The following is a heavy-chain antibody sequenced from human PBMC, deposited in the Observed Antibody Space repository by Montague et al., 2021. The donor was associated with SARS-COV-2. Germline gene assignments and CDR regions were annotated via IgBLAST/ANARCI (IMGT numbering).Heavy chain of an antibody. CDR3: AKNFPGQFYFDD. J-gene: IGHJ4*02. V-gene: IGHV3-23*01. D-gene: IGHD2/OR15-2a*01. Sequence: SLRLSCAASGFTFSTYAMNWVRQAPGKGLEWVSGISSGGNKHHADSVKGRFTISRDDSRNTLYLRMHSLRAEDTAMYYCAKNFPGQFYFDDWGQGTLVAVSS. CDR2: ISSGGNK. CDR1: GFTFSTYA.